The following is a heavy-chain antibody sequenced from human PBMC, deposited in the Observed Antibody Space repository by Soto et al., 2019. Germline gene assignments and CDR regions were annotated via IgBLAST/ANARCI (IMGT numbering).Heavy chain of an antibody. J-gene: IGHJ6*02. Sequence: GGSLRLSCAASGFTFSSYAMSWVRQAPGKGLEWVSAISGSGGSTYYADSVKGRFTISRDNSKNTLYLQMNSLRAEDTAVYYCAKDGGGTTIFGVVMANYYYYYGMDVWGQGTTVTVSS. CDR3: AKDGGGTTIFGVVMANYYYYYGMDV. CDR1: GFTFSSYA. V-gene: IGHV3-23*01. CDR2: ISGSGGST. D-gene: IGHD3-3*01.